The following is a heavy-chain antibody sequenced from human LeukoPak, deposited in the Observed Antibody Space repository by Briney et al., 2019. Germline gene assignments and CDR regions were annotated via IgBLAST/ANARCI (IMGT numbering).Heavy chain of an antibody. CDR1: GFTVSSNY. Sequence: GGSLRLSCAASGFTVSSNYMSWVRQAPGKGLEWVSSISSRSSYIYYADSVKGRFTISRDNAKNSLYLQMNSLRAEDTAVYYCARKDIAVAGGFDYWGQGTLVTVSS. D-gene: IGHD6-19*01. CDR3: ARKDIAVAGGFDY. CDR2: ISSRSSYI. J-gene: IGHJ4*02. V-gene: IGHV3-21*01.